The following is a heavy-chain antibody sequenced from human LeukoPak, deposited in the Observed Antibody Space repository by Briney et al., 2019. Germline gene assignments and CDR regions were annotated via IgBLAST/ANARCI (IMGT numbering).Heavy chain of an antibody. CDR1: GFTVSSNY. D-gene: IGHD4-23*01. V-gene: IGHV3-66*02. J-gene: IGHJ3*02. Sequence: GGSLRLSCAASGFTVSSNYMSWVRQAPGKGLEWVSVIYSGGSTYYADSVKGRFTISRDNSKNTLYLLMNSLRAEDTAVYYCARDGGYGGNSEPDAFDIWGQGTMVTVSS. CDR3: ARDGGYGGNSEPDAFDI. CDR2: IYSGGST.